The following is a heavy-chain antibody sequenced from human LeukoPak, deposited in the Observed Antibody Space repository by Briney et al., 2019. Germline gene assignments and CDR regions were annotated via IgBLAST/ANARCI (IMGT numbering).Heavy chain of an antibody. CDR3: ARLGGFRTYYYYGMDV. D-gene: IGHD1-26*01. CDR2: ISAYNGNT. Sequence: ASVKVSCKASGYTFTSYGISWVRQAPGQGLEWMGWISAYNGNTNYAQKLQGRVTMTTDTSTSTAYMELSRLRSDDTAVYYCARLGGFRTYYYYGMDVWGQGTTVTVSS. CDR1: GYTFTSYG. V-gene: IGHV1-18*01. J-gene: IGHJ6*02.